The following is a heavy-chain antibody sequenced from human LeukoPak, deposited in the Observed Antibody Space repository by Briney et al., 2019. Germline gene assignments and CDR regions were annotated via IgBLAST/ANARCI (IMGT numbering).Heavy chain of an antibody. J-gene: IGHJ6*02. V-gene: IGHV1-46*01. D-gene: IGHD4-11*01. CDR1: GYTFTSYY. CDR3: ARVLKGDYSNNYGMDV. CDR2: INPSGGST. Sequence: ASVKVSCKASGYTFTSYYMHWVRQAPGQGLEWMGIINPSGGSTSYAQKSQGRVTMTRDTSTSTVYMELSSLRSEDTAVYYCARVLKGDYSNNYGMDVWGQGTTVTVSS.